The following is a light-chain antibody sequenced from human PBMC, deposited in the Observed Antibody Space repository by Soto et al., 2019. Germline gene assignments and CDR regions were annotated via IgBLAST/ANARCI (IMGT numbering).Light chain of an antibody. Sequence: EIVMTQSPATLSVSPGEGATLFCRASQSLSTNLAWYQQKPGQAPRLLIYGASTRATGIPARFSGSGSGTEFTLTISSLQSEDFAVYYCQQYNNWPPFAWTFGQGAKVEIK. CDR2: GAS. J-gene: IGKJ1*01. V-gene: IGKV3-15*01. CDR1: QSLSTN. CDR3: QQYNNWPPFAWT.